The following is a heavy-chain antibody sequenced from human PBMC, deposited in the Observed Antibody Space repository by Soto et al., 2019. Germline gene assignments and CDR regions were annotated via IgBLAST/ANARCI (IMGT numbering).Heavy chain of an antibody. CDR2: INPSGGST. CDR1: GDTVTGHY. CDR3: ARDTRWEILMGNAFDI. Sequence: DSVKVSCNASGDTVTGHYMHSVRHALGQGLEWMGIINPSGGSTSYAQKLQGRVTMTRDTSTRTVYMELSSLRSEDTDVYYCARDTRWEILMGNAFDIWGQGTMVTVS. V-gene: IGHV1-46*01. D-gene: IGHD1-26*01. J-gene: IGHJ3*02.